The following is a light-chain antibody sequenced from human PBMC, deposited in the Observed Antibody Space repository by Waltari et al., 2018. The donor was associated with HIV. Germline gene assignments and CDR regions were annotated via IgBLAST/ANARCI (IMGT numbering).Light chain of an antibody. J-gene: IGLJ1*01. CDR3: GTWDSSLSGGV. V-gene: IGLV1-51*01. Sequence: QSVLTQPPSVSAAPGQTVPISCSGSSSHIGNNYVSWYQQLPGTAPKLLIYDSKNRPSEIPDRFSGSKSGTSATLGITGLQTGDEADYYCGTWDSSLSGGVFGTGTKVTVL. CDR1: SSHIGNNY. CDR2: DSK.